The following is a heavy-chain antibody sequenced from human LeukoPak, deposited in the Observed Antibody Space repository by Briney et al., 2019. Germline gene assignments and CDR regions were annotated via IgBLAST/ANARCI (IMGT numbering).Heavy chain of an antibody. CDR2: ICPGDSDT. V-gene: IGHV5-51*01. D-gene: IGHD3-22*01. CDR3: ARQLESYYDSSGYYRVGFDY. CDR1: GYSFTNYW. J-gene: IGHJ4*02. Sequence: GESLQISCKGSGYSFTNYWIGWVRQMPGKGLEWMGIICPGDSDTRYSPSFQGQVTISADKSISTAYLQWRSLKASDTAMYYCARQLESYYDSSGYYRVGFDYWGQGTLVTVSS.